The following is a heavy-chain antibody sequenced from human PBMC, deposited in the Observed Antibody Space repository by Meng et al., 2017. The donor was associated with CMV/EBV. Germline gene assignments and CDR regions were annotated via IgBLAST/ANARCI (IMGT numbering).Heavy chain of an antibody. CDR2: LSASGDTT. CDR3: AKSGSWPGYFDY. J-gene: IGHJ4*02. CDR1: GFTLSSYA. Sequence: SCASSGFTLSSYAVTWVRQAPGKGLEWVSFLSASGDTTYYADSVKGRFTISRDNSKNTLYLQMNSLRAEDTAKYYCAKSGSWPGYFDYWGQGTLVTVSS. V-gene: IGHV3-23*01. D-gene: IGHD1-26*01.